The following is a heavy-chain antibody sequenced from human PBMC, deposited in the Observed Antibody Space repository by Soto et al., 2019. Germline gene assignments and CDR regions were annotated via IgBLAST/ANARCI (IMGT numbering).Heavy chain of an antibody. Sequence: GGSLRLSCAASGLTVSNAYMAWVRQAPGMGLEWVSVIYDNGTTYYADSVKGRFTISRDTSTNTLSLQMDSLRAEDTAVYYCVRPLPSGRNYGLDVGGQGTRVTVSS. V-gene: IGHV3-53*01. CDR1: GLTVSNAY. D-gene: IGHD3-10*01. CDR3: VRPLPSGRNYGLDV. CDR2: IYDNGTT. J-gene: IGHJ6*02.